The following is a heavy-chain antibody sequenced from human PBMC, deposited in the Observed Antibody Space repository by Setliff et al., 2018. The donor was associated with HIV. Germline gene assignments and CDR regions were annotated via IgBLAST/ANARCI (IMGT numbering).Heavy chain of an antibody. D-gene: IGHD3-3*01. CDR2: IYSGGST. CDR3: ARVRLYNTALDY. J-gene: IGHJ4*02. V-gene: IGHV3-66*02. Sequence: GGSLRLSCAASGFTFDDYGMSWVRQAPGKGLEWVSTIYSGGSTYHADSVKGRFTLSRDTSKNTLFLQMNSLRPEDAAVYYCARVRLYNTALDYWGQGTLVTVSS. CDR1: GFTFDDYG.